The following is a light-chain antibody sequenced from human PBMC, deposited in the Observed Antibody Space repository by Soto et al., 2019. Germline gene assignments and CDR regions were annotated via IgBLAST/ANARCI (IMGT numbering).Light chain of an antibody. CDR2: LDSDGRH. Sequence: QPVLTQSPSASASLGASVKLTCTLSSGHSNYAIAWHQQQPEKGPRYLMKLDSDGRHTKGDGIPDRFSGSSSGAERYLTISSLQSEDEADYYCQTWGTTTVVFGGGTKLTVL. CDR1: SGHSNYA. J-gene: IGLJ2*01. CDR3: QTWGTTTVV. V-gene: IGLV4-69*01.